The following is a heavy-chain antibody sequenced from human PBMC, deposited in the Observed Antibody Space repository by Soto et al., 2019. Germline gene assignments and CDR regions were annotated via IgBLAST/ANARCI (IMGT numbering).Heavy chain of an antibody. CDR1: GFSLSTSGVG. V-gene: IGHV2-5*02. Sequence: QITLKESGPTLVKPTQTLTLTCTFSGFSLSTSGVGVGWIRQPPGKALEWLALIYWDDDKRYSPSLKSRLTITTDTTKNQVVLTMTHMDPVDTATYCCAHRRSDDYVWGSSPQGWFDAWGQGTLVTVSS. J-gene: IGHJ5*02. CDR2: IYWDDDK. CDR3: AHRRSDDYVWGSSPQGWFDA. D-gene: IGHD3-16*01.